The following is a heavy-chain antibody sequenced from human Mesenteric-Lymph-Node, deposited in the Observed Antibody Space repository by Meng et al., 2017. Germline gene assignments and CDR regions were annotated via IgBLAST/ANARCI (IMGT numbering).Heavy chain of an antibody. J-gene: IGHJ4*02. CDR1: GFTFSRSW. CDR3: AIFSDYGMPQVQSY. CDR2: IKEDGSEK. Sequence: GESLKISCAASGFTFSRSWMTWVRQAPGKGLEWVANIKEDGSEKYYVDSVRGRFTISRDNAKNSLYLQMNSLRAEDTAVYYCAIFSDYGMPQVQSYWGQGTLVTVSS. D-gene: IGHD4-17*01. V-gene: IGHV3-7*01.